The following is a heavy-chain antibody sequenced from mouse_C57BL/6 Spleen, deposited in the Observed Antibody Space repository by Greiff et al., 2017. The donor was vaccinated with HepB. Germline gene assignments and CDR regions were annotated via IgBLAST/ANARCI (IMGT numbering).Heavy chain of an antibody. V-gene: IGHV5-6*01. CDR2: ISSGGSYT. CDR3: ARRGTWVGFDY. CDR1: GFTFSSYG. J-gene: IGHJ2*01. Sequence: DVHLVESGGDLVKPGGSLKLSCAASGFTFSSYGMSWVRQTPDKRLEWVATISSGGSYTYYPDSVKGRFTISRDNAKNTLYLQMSSLKSEDTAMYYCARRGTWVGFDYWGQGTTLTVSS. D-gene: IGHD5-1*01.